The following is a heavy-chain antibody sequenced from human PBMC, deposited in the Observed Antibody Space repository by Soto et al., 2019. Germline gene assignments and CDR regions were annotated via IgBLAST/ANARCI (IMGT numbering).Heavy chain of an antibody. D-gene: IGHD6-19*01. CDR3: AKDPTSGGLDRFDY. V-gene: IGHV3-30*18. J-gene: IGHJ4*02. CDR2: ISYDGSNK. CDR1: GFTFSSYG. Sequence: QVQLVESGGGVVQPGRSLRLSCAASGFTFSSYGMHWVRQAPGKGLEWVAVISYDGSNKYYADSVKGRFTISRDNSKNTLYLQMNSLRAEDTAVYYCAKDPTSGGLDRFDYWGQGTLVTVS.